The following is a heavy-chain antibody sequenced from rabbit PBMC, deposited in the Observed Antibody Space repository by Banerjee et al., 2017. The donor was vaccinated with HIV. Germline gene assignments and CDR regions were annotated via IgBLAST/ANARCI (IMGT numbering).Heavy chain of an antibody. CDR2: IEPIFGNT. CDR3: AKSAVSGYGYFTL. CDR1: GFDFSNYG. D-gene: IGHD8-1*01. Sequence: QEQLKETGGGLVQPGGSLTLSCKASGFDFSNYGVTWVRQAPGKGLEWIGYIEPIFGNTYYASWVNGRFTISSHNAQNTLYLQLSSLTVADTATYFCAKSAVSGYGYFTLWGQGTLVTVS. J-gene: IGHJ4*01. V-gene: IGHV1S47*01.